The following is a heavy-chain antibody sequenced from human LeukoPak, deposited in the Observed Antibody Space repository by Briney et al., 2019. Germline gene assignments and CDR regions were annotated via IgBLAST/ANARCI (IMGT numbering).Heavy chain of an antibody. CDR3: ARGRPAMVRGVIDFWFDP. V-gene: IGHV1-2*06. CDR1: GYTFTGYY. CDR2: INPNSGGT. Sequence: ASVKVSCKASGYTFTGYYMHWVRQAPGQGLEWMGRINPNSGGTNYAQKFQGRVTMTRDTSISTAYMELSRLRSDDTAVYYCARGRPAMVRGVIDFWFDPWGQGTLVTVSS. D-gene: IGHD3-10*01. J-gene: IGHJ5*02.